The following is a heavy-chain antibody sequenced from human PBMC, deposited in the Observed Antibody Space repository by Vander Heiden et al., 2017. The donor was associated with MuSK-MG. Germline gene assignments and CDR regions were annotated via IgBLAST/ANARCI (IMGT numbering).Heavy chain of an antibody. CDR3: ARSTPYSGSYVRYYYGMDV. CDR1: GYTFSSYA. CDR2: INAGNGDT. J-gene: IGHJ6*02. Sequence: QVQVVQSGAEVKKTGASVKVSCKASGYTFSSYAMNWVRQAPGQRLEWMGWINAGNGDTKYSQKFQGRVIITRDTSASTAYMDLSSLRSEDTAVYYCARSTPYSGSYVRYYYGMDVWGQGTTVTVSS. V-gene: IGHV1-3*01. D-gene: IGHD1-26*01.